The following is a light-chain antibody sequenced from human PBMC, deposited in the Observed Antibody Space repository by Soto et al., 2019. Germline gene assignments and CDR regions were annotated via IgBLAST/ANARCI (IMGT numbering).Light chain of an antibody. J-gene: IGLJ2*01. Sequence: QSALTQPASVSGSPGRSITISCTGTSSDVGGYNYVSWYQQHPGKAPKLMIYEVSNRPSGVSNRFSGSKSGNTASLTISGLQAEDEADFYCSSYTSSSPHVVFGGGTKVTVL. CDR1: SSDVGGYNY. CDR3: SSYTSSSPHVV. V-gene: IGLV2-14*01. CDR2: EVS.